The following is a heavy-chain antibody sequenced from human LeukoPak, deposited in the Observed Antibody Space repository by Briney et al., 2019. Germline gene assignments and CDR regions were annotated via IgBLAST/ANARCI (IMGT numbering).Heavy chain of an antibody. CDR2: ISAYNGNT. J-gene: IGHJ6*03. V-gene: IGHV1-18*01. D-gene: IGHD3-10*01. CDR1: GYTFTSYG. Sequence: GASVKVSCKASGYTFTSYGISWVRQAPGQGLEWMGWISAYNGNTNYAQKLQGRVTMTTDTSTSTAYMELRSLRSDDTAVYYCARDPYGLGSYYVYYYYYTDVWGKGTTVTVSS. CDR3: ARDPYGLGSYYVYYYYYTDV.